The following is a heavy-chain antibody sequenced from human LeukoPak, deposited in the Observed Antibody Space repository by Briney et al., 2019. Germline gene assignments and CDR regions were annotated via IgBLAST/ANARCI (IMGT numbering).Heavy chain of an antibody. CDR2: IYNDGTT. V-gene: IGHV3-53*01. CDR3: IRDDYYDSSSQDYHRWNY. Sequence: GGSLRLSCAASGFIVGSSYISWVRQAPGKGLDWVSVIYNDGTTYYAYSAKGRFTISRDNSKNILYLQMNSLRAEDTGVYYCIRDDYYDSSSQDYHRWNYWGQGTRVTVSS. J-gene: IGHJ4*02. D-gene: IGHD3-22*01. CDR1: GFIVGSSY.